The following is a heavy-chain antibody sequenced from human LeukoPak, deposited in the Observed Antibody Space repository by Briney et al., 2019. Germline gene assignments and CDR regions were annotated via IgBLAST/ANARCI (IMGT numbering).Heavy chain of an antibody. Sequence: GGSLRLSCAASGFTSSSYWMSWVRQAPGKGLEWVSAISGSGGSTYYADSVKGRFTISRDNSKNTLYLQMNSLRAEDTAVYYCAKAPDPVPDAFDIWGQGTMVTVSS. CDR2: ISGSGGST. CDR3: AKAPDPVPDAFDI. J-gene: IGHJ3*02. D-gene: IGHD6-6*01. V-gene: IGHV3-23*01. CDR1: GFTSSSYW.